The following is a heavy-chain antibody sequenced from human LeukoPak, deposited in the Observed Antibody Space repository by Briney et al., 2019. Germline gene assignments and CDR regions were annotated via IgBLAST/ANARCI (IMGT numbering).Heavy chain of an antibody. J-gene: IGHJ4*02. CDR2: IYYSGTT. CDR3: ARPSRIGYYTDFDY. Sequence: PSETLSLTCTVSGGSIRNTSYYWGWIRPPPGQGLEWIGSIYYSGTTYYHPSLKSRVTISVDTSTNQFSLKLSSVTAADAAVYYCARPSRIGYYTDFDYWGQGTLVTVSS. D-gene: IGHD3-3*01. CDR1: GGSIRNTSYY. V-gene: IGHV4-39*01.